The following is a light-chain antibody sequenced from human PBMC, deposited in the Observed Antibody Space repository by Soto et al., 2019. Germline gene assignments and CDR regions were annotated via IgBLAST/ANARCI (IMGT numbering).Light chain of an antibody. CDR3: CSYAGSNTFV. V-gene: IGLV2-11*01. CDR1: RSDVGGYNY. J-gene: IGLJ1*01. CDR2: DVS. Sequence: QYALTQPRSVSGSPGQSVTISCTGTRSDVGGYNYVSWYQQHPGKAPKLLTYDVSKRPSGVPDRFSGSKSDNTASLTISGLQAEDEADYYCCSYAGSNTFVFGTGTKLTVL.